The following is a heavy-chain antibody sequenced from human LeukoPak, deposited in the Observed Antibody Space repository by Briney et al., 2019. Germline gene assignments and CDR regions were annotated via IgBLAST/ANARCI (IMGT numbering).Heavy chain of an antibody. CDR1: GFTFSSYA. V-gene: IGHV3-23*01. D-gene: IGHD3-10*01. J-gene: IGHJ4*02. Sequence: PGGSLRLSCAASGFTFSSYAMSWVRQAPGKGLEWVSAISGSGGSTYYADSVKGRFTISRDNSKNTLYLQMNSLRAEDTAVYYCAKYEASRTMVRDLSFDYWGQGTLVTVSS. CDR2: ISGSGGST. CDR3: AKYEASRTMVRDLSFDY.